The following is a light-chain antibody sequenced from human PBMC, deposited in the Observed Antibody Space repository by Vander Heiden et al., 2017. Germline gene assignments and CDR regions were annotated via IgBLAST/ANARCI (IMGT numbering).Light chain of an antibody. V-gene: IGLV2-23*02. Sequence: QSALTQPASVSGSPGQSITISCTGTSSDVGSYNVVSWYQQHPGKAPKLMIYEVSKRPSGVSNHFSGSKSGNTAALTISGLQAEDEADYYCCSYAGSSTYVFGTGTKVTVL. CDR1: SSDVGSYNV. CDR3: CSYAGSSTYV. J-gene: IGLJ1*01. CDR2: EVS.